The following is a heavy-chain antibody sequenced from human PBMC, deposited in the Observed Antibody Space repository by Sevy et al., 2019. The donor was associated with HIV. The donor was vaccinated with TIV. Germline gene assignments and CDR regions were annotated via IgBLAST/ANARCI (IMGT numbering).Heavy chain of an antibody. V-gene: IGHV1-2*02. CDR1: GYTFTGYY. D-gene: IGHD5-12*01. J-gene: IGHJ5*02. CDR2: MNPNSGGT. Sequence: ASVKVSCKASGYTFTGYYMHWVRQAPGQGLEWMGWMNPNSGGTNYAQKFQGRVTMTRDTSISTAYMELSRLRSDDTAVYYCARDLGFRLRENWFDPWGQRTLVTVSS. CDR3: ARDLGFRLRENWFDP.